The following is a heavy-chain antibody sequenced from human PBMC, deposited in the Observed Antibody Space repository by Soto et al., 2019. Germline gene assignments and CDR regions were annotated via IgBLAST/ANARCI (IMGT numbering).Heavy chain of an antibody. D-gene: IGHD1-26*01. J-gene: IGHJ4*02. V-gene: IGHV1-18*01. CDR2: ISGYNGNT. CDR1: GYTCTSYG. CDR3: ARDLGGQIVDY. Sequence: ASVKVSCQASGYTCTSYGISWVRQAPGQGLEWMGWISGYNGNTKYAQKLQGRVTMTTDTSTSTAYMELRSLRSDDTAVYYCARDLGGQIVDYWGQGTLVTVSS.